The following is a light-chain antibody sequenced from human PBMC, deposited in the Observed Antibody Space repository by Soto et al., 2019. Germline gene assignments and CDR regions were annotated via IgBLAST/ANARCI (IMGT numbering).Light chain of an antibody. CDR2: EVN. CDR3: CSYAGTTTPAV. J-gene: IGLJ7*01. V-gene: IGLV2-23*02. Sequence: QSVLTQPASVSGSPGQSITISCTGTSSDVGIYDLVSWYQQLPGKAPKLMIFEVNKRPSGVSNRFSGSKSGNTASLTISGLQAEDEADYYCCSYAGTTTPAVFGGGTQLPVL. CDR1: SSDVGIYDL.